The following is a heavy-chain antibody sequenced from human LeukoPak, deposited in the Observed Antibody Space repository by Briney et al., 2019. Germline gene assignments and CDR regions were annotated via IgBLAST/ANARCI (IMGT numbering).Heavy chain of an antibody. V-gene: IGHV3-66*01. CDR1: GFTVSSNY. D-gene: IGHD6-25*01. CDR2: IYSGGST. CDR3: AREAGPWFDP. Sequence: GGSLRLSCAASGFTVSSNYMSWVRQAPGKGLEWVSVIYSGGSTYYADSVKGRFTISRDNAKNSLYLQMNSLRAEDTAVYYCAREAGPWFDPWGQGTLVTVSS. J-gene: IGHJ5*02.